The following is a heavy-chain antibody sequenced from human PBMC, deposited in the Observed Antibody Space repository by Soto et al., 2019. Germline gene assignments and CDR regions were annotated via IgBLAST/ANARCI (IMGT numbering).Heavy chain of an antibody. V-gene: IGHV3-23*01. CDR1: GFTFSNNA. Sequence: PEGSLRLSCAASGFTFSNNAMNGFHQAPGKGLECVSSISASGGGTYYADSVKGRFTISRDNSKNTLFLQMNRLRAEDSAVYYCAKAISGTTGGMDVWGQGTTVT. CDR3: AKAISGTTGGMDV. D-gene: IGHD1-1*01. CDR2: ISASGGGT. J-gene: IGHJ6*02.